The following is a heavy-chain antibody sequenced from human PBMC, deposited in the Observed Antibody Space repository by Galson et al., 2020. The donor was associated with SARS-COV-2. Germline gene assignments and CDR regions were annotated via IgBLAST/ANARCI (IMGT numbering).Heavy chain of an antibody. D-gene: IGHD1-26*01. Sequence: SQTLSLTCTIYGGSFSDYFWTWIRQPPGKGLEWIGEVRQTGYTSYSPSLNSRVTISLDTSKTQFSLNLFSVTAADTAIYYCAGGSSAAWELLAYWGQGTLVTVSS. CDR3: AGGSSAAWELLAY. J-gene: IGHJ4*02. CDR2: VRQTGYT. CDR1: GGSFSDYF. V-gene: IGHV4-34*01.